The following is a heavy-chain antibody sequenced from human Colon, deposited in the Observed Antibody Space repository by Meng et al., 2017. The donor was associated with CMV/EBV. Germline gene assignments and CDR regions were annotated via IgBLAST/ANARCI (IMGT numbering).Heavy chain of an antibody. CDR3: ATGHPTYYYDSRSN. CDR2: IIPIFGTA. Sequence: SVKVSCKASGGTFSSYAISWVRQAPGQGLEWMGGIIPIFGTANYAQKFQGRVTITTDESTSTAYMELSSLKTEDTAVYYCATGHPTYYYDSRSNGGQGTLVTVSS. J-gene: IGHJ4*02. CDR1: GGTFSSYA. V-gene: IGHV1-69*05. D-gene: IGHD3-22*01.